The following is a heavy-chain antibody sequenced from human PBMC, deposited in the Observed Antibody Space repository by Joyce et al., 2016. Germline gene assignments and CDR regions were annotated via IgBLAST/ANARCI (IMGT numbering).Heavy chain of an antibody. CDR1: GYNFTNYW. V-gene: IGHV5-10-1*01. D-gene: IGHD6-19*01. J-gene: IGHJ5*02. Sequence: EVQLVQSGAEVKKPGESLKISCKGSGYNFTNYWISWVRQMHGKGLEWMGWIDRSDSYTNHSPSFRGHVTISGDKSISTAYLQGSSLQASDSAVYYCARLYGSGWTEENWFDPWGQGTLVTVTS. CDR2: IDRSDSYT. CDR3: ARLYGSGWTEENWFDP.